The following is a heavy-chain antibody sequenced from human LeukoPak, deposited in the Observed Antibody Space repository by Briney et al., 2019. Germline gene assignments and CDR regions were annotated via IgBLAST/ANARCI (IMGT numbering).Heavy chain of an antibody. CDR3: ARNVGGLRLNWFDP. D-gene: IGHD3-16*01. Sequence: SETLSLTCTVSGGSISSSSYYWGWIRQPPGKGLEWIGSIYYSGSTYYNPSLKSRVTISVDTSKNQFSLKLSSVTAADTAVYYCARNVGGLRLNWFDPWGQGTLVTVSS. CDR1: GGSISSSSYY. J-gene: IGHJ5*02. V-gene: IGHV4-39*01. CDR2: IYYSGST.